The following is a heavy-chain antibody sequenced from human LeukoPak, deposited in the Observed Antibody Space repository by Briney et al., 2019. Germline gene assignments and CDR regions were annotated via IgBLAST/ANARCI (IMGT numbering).Heavy chain of an antibody. V-gene: IGHV3-23*01. Sequence: PGGSLRLSCAASGFPFSIYAMSWVRQAPGKGLEWVSAISGSGGGTYYADSVKGRFTISRDNSKNTLYLQMNSLRAEDTAVYYCAKVGTGTTSSPNFDYWGQGTLVTVSS. D-gene: IGHD1-7*01. CDR1: GFPFSIYA. J-gene: IGHJ4*02. CDR3: AKVGTGTTSSPNFDY. CDR2: ISGSGGGT.